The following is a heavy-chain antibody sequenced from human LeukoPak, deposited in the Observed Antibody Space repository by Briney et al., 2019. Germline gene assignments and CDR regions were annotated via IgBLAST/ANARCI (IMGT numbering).Heavy chain of an antibody. CDR1: GVTFSSYW. J-gene: IGHJ4*02. CDR3: ARGYGDFDY. V-gene: IGHV3-74*01. D-gene: IGHD3-10*01. Sequence: PGGSLRLSCAASGVTFSSYWMHWVRQAPGKGLVWVSRINTAGSSTSYADSVKGRFTISRDNAKNTLYLQMNSLRAEDTAVYYCARGYGDFDYWGQGTLVTVSS. CDR2: INTAGSST.